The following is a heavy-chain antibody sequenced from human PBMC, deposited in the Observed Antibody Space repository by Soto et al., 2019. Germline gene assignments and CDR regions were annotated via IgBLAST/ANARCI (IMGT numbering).Heavy chain of an antibody. CDR1: GGSVSSGSYY. V-gene: IGHV4-61*01. D-gene: IGHD3-22*01. J-gene: IGHJ6*02. CDR3: ARADSSGYYLNYYYGMDV. Sequence: SETLSLTCTVSGGSVSSGSYYWSWIRQPPGKGLEWIGYIYYSGSTNYNPSLKSRVTISVDTSKNQFSLKLSSVTAADTAVYYCARADSSGYYLNYYYGMDVWGQGTTVTV. CDR2: IYYSGST.